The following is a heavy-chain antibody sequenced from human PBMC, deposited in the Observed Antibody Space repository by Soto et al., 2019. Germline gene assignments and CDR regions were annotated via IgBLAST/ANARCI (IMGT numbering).Heavy chain of an antibody. CDR3: AREGYYDSSGYYYGHFDY. Sequence: PSETLSLTCTVSGGSISSYYWSWFRQPPGKGLEWIGYIYYSGSTNYNPSLKSRVTISVDTSKNQFSLKLSSVTAADTAVYYFAREGYYDSSGYYYGHFDYWGQGTLVTVSS. CDR2: IYYSGST. CDR1: GGSISSYY. J-gene: IGHJ4*02. D-gene: IGHD3-22*01. V-gene: IGHV4-59*01.